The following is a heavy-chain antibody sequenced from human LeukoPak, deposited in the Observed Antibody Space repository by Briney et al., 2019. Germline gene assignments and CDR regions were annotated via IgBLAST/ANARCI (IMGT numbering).Heavy chain of an antibody. D-gene: IGHD2-15*01. CDR1: GYTFTGYY. J-gene: IGHJ4*02. CDR2: INPNSGGT. Sequence: ASVKVSCKASGYTFTGYYMHWVRQAPGQGLEWMGWINPNSGGTNSAQKFQGRVTMTRDTSISTAYMELRRLRSDDTAIYYCARVPQGYCSGGTCYDYWGQGTLVTVSS. V-gene: IGHV1-2*02. CDR3: ARVPQGYCSGGTCYDY.